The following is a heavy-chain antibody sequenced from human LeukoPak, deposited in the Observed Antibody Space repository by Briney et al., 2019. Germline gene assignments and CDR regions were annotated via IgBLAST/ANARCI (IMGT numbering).Heavy chain of an antibody. CDR2: INPNSGGT. D-gene: IGHD2-15*01. CDR1: NYTFTSYG. J-gene: IGHJ4*02. Sequence: ASVKVSCKASNYTFTSYGITWVRQAPGQGLEWMGWINPNSGGTNYAQKFQGRVTMTSDTSISTVYMELSRLRSDDTAVYYCAREGLVADYFDYWGQGTLVTVSS. CDR3: AREGLVADYFDY. V-gene: IGHV1-2*02.